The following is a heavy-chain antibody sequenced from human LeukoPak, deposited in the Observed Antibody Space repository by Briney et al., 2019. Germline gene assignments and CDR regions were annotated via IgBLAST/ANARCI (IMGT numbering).Heavy chain of an antibody. V-gene: IGHV3-23*01. CDR2: ISGSGRTT. D-gene: IGHD2-15*01. CDR3: AKNVVVKRYFDY. CDR1: GFTFSNHA. Sequence: PGGSLRLSCAASGFTFSNHARSWVRQAPGKGLQWVSVISGSGRTTEYADSVKGRFTISRDNSKNTLSLQMNSLRVEDTAIYYCAKNVVVKRYFDYWGQGTLITVSS. J-gene: IGHJ4*02.